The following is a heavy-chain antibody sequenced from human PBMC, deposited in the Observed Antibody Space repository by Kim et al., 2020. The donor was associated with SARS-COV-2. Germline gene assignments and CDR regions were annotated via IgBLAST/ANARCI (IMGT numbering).Heavy chain of an antibody. CDR1: GGSISSYY. CDR3: ARLVGIAANWFDP. V-gene: IGHV4-59*08. Sequence: SETLSLTCTVSGGSISSYYWSWIRQPPGKGLEWIGYIYYSGSTNYNPSLKSRVTISVDTSKNQFSLKLSSVTAADTAVYYCARLVGIAANWFDPWGQGALVTVSS. J-gene: IGHJ5*02. CDR2: IYYSGST. D-gene: IGHD6-13*01.